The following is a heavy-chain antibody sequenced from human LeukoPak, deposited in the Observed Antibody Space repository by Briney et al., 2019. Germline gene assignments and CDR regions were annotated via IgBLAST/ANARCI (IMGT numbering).Heavy chain of an antibody. D-gene: IGHD3-10*01. Sequence: PGGSLRLSCAASGFTFDDYTMHWVRQAPGKGLEWVSLISWDGGSTYYADSVKGRFTISRDNSKNSLYLQMNSLRTEDTALYYCAKDIPHGSVPEKINWGQGTMVTVSS. CDR3: AKDIPHGSVPEKIN. CDR1: GFTFDDYT. CDR2: ISWDGGST. V-gene: IGHV3-43*01. J-gene: IGHJ3*01.